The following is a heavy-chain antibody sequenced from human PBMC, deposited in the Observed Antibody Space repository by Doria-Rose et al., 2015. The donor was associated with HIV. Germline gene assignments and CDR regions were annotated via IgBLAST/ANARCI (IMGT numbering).Heavy chain of an antibody. CDR1: GGSISHYY. J-gene: IGHJ4*02. CDR2: ICYTGST. Sequence: QVQLQQWGPGLVKPSKTLSLTCSVSGGSISHYYWSWIRQPPGKGLEYIGDICYTGSTNYSPSLKSRVSISIDTSKNKFSMRLSSVTAADTAVYYCARVLSGTYDYWGQGTLVTVSS. CDR3: ARVLSGTYDY. D-gene: IGHD1-26*01. V-gene: IGHV4-59*01.